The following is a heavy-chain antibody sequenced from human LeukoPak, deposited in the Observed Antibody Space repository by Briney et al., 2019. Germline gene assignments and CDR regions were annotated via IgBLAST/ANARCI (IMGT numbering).Heavy chain of an antibody. J-gene: IGHJ5*01. CDR1: GGTFSSYA. CDR3: GVSARPSDITIFGVVIAS. CDR2: IIPIFGTA. D-gene: IGHD3-3*01. Sequence: SVKVSCKASGGTFSSYAISWVRQAPGQGLEWMGGIIPIFGTANYAQKFQGRVAITADKSTSTAYMELSSLRSEDTAVYYCGVSARPSDITIFGVVIASWGQGTLVTVSS. V-gene: IGHV1-69*06.